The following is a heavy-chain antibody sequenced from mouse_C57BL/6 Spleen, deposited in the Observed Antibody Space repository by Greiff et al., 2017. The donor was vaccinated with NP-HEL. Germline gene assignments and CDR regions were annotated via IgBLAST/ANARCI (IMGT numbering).Heavy chain of an antibody. J-gene: IGHJ3*01. Sequence: QVQLKESGAELVKPGASVKLSCKASGYTFTEYTIHWVKQRSGQGLEWIGWFYPGSGSIKYNEKFKDKATVTADKSSSTVYMELSRVTSEDSAVYVCERQEEVYGNYVSAWFAYWGQGTLVTVSA. CDR3: ERQEEVYGNYVSAWFAY. CDR2: FYPGSGSI. D-gene: IGHD2-10*02. CDR1: GYTFTEYT. V-gene: IGHV1-62-2*01.